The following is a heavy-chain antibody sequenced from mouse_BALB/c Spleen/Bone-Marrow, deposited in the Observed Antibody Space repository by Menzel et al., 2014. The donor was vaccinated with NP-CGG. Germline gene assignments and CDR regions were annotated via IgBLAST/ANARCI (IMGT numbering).Heavy chain of an antibody. J-gene: IGHJ3*01. CDR1: GHTFTDYW. CDR3: ARSDYRYDPFAY. CDR2: IDTSDSYT. Sequence: QVQLKESGAELVMPGASVKMSCKASGHTFTDYWMHWVKQRPGQGPEWIGAIDTSDSYTSYNQKFKGKATLTVDESSSTAYMQLSSLTSEDSAVYYCARSDYRYDPFAYWGQGTLVTVSA. V-gene: IGHV1-69*01. D-gene: IGHD2-14*01.